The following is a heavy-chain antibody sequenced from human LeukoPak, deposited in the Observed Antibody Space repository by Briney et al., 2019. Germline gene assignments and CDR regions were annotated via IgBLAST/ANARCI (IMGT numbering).Heavy chain of an antibody. Sequence: GGSLRLSCVTSGFIFSSYGIHWVRQAPGKGLEWVAWHFASNKYYAESVRGRFTMSRDNSKSTLYLQMNSLRAEDTAVFYCARDQYDTWSRRGNFDSWGQGTLVIVSS. CDR3: ARDQYDTWSRRGNFDS. CDR1: GFIFSSYG. D-gene: IGHD3-3*01. J-gene: IGHJ4*02. V-gene: IGHV3-33*01. CDR2: HFASNK.